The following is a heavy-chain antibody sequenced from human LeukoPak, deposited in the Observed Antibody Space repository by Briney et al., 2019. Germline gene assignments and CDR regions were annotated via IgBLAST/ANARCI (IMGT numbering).Heavy chain of an antibody. V-gene: IGHV3-30*02. CDR1: GFMFSNYG. CDR2: IRYDGINK. Sequence: PGGSLRLSCAASGFMFSNYGMHWVRQAPGKGLEWVAFIRYDGINKYYADSVKGRFTISGDYSKNTLYLQMNSLRAEDTAMYYCAKDVEQIWIHYFDYWGQGTLVTVSS. CDR3: AKDVEQIWIHYFDY. D-gene: IGHD5-18*01. J-gene: IGHJ4*02.